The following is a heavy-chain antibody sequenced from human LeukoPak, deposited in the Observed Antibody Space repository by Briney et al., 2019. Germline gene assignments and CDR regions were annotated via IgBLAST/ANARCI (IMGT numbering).Heavy chain of an antibody. Sequence: GGSLRLSCAASGFTFSSYAMSWVRQAPGKGPEWVSAISGSGGSTYYADSVKGRFTISRDNSKNTLYLQMNSLRAEDTAVYYCAKDLYCSGGSCYSGVKDYWGQGTLVTVSS. CDR3: AKDLYCSGGSCYSGVKDY. CDR1: GFTFSSYA. V-gene: IGHV3-23*01. CDR2: ISGSGGST. J-gene: IGHJ4*02. D-gene: IGHD2-15*01.